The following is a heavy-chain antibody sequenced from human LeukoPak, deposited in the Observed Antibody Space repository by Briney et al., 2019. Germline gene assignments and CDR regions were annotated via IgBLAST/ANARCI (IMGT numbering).Heavy chain of an antibody. CDR1: GYTITSYG. J-gene: IGHJ4*02. D-gene: IGHD1-26*01. Sequence: ASVKVSCKASGYTITSYGISWVRQAPGQGLEWMGWIIAYNGNTNYAQKLQGRVTMTTDTSTSTAYMELRSLRSDDTAVYYCARDGNGIVGATSIDYWGQGTLVTVSS. CDR2: IIAYNGNT. CDR3: ARDGNGIVGATSIDY. V-gene: IGHV1-18*01.